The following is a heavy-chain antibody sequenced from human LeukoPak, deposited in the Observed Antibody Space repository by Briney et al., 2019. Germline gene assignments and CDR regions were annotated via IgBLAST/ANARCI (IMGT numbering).Heavy chain of an antibody. D-gene: IGHD2-15*01. J-gene: IGHJ4*02. V-gene: IGHV1-2*02. Sequence: ASVKVSCKASGYTFTGYYMHWVRQAPGQGLEWMGWINPNSGGTNYAQKFQGRVTMTRDTSISTAYMELSRLRSDDTAVYYCAREEEYCSGGSCYFGDYWGQGTLVTVSS. CDR1: GYTFTGYY. CDR3: AREEEYCSGGSCYFGDY. CDR2: INPNSGGT.